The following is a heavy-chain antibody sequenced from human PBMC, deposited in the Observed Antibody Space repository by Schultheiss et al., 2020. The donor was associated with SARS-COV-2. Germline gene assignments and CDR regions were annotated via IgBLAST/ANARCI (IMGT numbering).Heavy chain of an antibody. Sequence: ASVKVSCKASGYTFITYGISWVRQAPGQGLEWMGWISAYNGGTNYAQKFKGRVTMTRDTSISTAYMELRSLTSDDTAVYYCARVQRIAVAGPAFYHYYNSLDVWGQGTTVTVSS. D-gene: IGHD6-19*01. J-gene: IGHJ6*02. CDR2: ISAYNGGT. CDR3: ARVQRIAVAGPAFYHYYNSLDV. CDR1: GYTFITYG. V-gene: IGHV1-18*04.